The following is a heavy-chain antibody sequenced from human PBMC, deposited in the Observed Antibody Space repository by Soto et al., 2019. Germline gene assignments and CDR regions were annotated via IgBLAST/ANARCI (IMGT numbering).Heavy chain of an antibody. J-gene: IGHJ4*02. CDR3: AKVVNPRWNDPNHFYY. D-gene: IGHD1-1*01. V-gene: IGHV3-23*01. Sequence: EVQLLESGGGLVQPGGSLRLSCAGSGFTFSSYAMSWVRQAPGKGLERVSAISGSVGSTYYADSVKGRFTISRDNSKNTLNPQMNSLRAEDTAVYYCAKVVNPRWNDPNHFYYWGQGTLVTVSS. CDR2: ISGSVGST. CDR1: GFTFSSYA.